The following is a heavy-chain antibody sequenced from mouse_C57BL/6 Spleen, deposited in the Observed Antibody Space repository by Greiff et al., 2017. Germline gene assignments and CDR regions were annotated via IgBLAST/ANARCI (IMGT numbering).Heavy chain of an antibody. V-gene: IGHV1-42*01. D-gene: IGHD2-5*01. CDR1: GYSFTGYY. J-gene: IGHJ3*01. Sequence: VQLKQSGPELVKPGASVKISCKASGYSFTGYYMNWVKQSPEKSLEWIGEINPSTGGTTYNQKFKAKATLTVDKSSSTAYMQLKSLTSEDSAVYYCARRSNYEFAYWGQGTLVTVSA. CDR2: INPSTGGT. CDR3: ARRSNYEFAY.